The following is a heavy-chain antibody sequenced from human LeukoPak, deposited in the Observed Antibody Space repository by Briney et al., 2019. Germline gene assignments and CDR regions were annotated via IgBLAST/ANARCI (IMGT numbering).Heavy chain of an antibody. CDR3: ARGSYYDTSGHYAF. CDR1: GFTFDDYG. Sequence: GGSLRLPCAASGFTFDDYGMSWVRQAPGKGLEWVSGINWNGGSTGYADSLKGRFTISRDNANNSLYLQMNSLRVEDTALYYCARGSYYDTSGHYAFWGQGTLVTVSS. CDR2: INWNGGST. D-gene: IGHD3-22*01. V-gene: IGHV3-20*04. J-gene: IGHJ4*02.